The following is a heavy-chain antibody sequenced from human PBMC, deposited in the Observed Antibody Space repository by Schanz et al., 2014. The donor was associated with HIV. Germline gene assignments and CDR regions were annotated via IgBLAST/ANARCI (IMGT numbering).Heavy chain of an antibody. Sequence: QVQLVQSGAEVKKPGASVRVSCEASGYTFTTYDINWVRQATGQGLEWMGWMNPNSGNTGYAQKFQGRVTMTRKASISTAYMELSSRRSEDTAVYYCAREPDVVVSQNHYYYYGMDVWGQGTTVTVSS. D-gene: IGHD2-21*01. V-gene: IGHV1-8*01. CDR2: MNPNSGNT. CDR3: AREPDVVVSQNHYYYYGMDV. CDR1: GYTFTTYD. J-gene: IGHJ6*02.